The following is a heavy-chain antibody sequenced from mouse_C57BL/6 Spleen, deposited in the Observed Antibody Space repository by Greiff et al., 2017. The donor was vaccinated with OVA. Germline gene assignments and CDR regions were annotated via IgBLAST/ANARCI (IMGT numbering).Heavy chain of an antibody. Sequence: QVQLQQPGTELVKPGASVKLSCKASGYTFTSYWMHWVKQRPGQGLEWIGNINPSNGGTNYNEKFKSKATLTVDKASSTAYMQLSSLTSEDSAVYYCASGDYEDWYFDVWGTGTTVTVSS. CDR1: GYTFTSYW. J-gene: IGHJ1*03. V-gene: IGHV1-53*01. CDR2: INPSNGGT. CDR3: ASGDYEDWYFDV. D-gene: IGHD2-4*01.